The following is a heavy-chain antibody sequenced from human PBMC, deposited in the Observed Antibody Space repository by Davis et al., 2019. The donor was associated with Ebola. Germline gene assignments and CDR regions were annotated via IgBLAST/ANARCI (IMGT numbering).Heavy chain of an antibody. Sequence: MPPQTLSPTCAVYSGSFSGYYWSWIRQLQGKWLEWNGEIHHSGSTNYHPSFKSRVTIAIDTSKNQFSLKLSSVTAADPAVYYCARGWPSTVTTDYYGMDVWGKGTTVTVSS. CDR3: ARGWPSTVTTDYYGMDV. D-gene: IGHD4-17*01. J-gene: IGHJ6*04. CDR2: IHHSGST. CDR1: SGSFSGYY. V-gene: IGHV4-34*01.